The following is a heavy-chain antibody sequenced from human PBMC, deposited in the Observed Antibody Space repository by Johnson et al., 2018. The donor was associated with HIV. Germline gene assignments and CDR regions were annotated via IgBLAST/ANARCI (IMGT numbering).Heavy chain of an antibody. CDR1: GFTFDDYA. V-gene: IGHV3-9*01. CDR3: AKILSSRYTVTTLADDAFDI. D-gene: IGHD4-11*01. J-gene: IGHJ3*02. CDR2: ISWNSDSI. Sequence: VQLVESGGGLVQPGRSLRLSCAASGFTFDDYAMHWVRQAPGKGLEWVSGISWNSDSIDYADSLKDRFTISRDNAKSSLYLQMNSLRAEDTAVYYCAKILSSRYTVTTLADDAFDIWGQGTMVTVSS.